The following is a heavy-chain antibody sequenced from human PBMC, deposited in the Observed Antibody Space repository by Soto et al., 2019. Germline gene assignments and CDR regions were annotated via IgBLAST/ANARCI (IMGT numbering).Heavy chain of an antibody. J-gene: IGHJ4*02. CDR3: ARDLKDYDFWSGYLPNWSFAY. CDR1: GFTFSSYG. Sequence: PGGSLILSCAASGFTFSSYGMHWVLQAPGKGLEWVAVIWYDGSNKYYADSVKGRFTISRDNSKNTLYLQMNSLRAEDTAVYYCARDLKDYDFWSGYLPNWSFAYWGQGTLVTASS. V-gene: IGHV3-33*01. D-gene: IGHD3-3*01. CDR2: IWYDGSNK.